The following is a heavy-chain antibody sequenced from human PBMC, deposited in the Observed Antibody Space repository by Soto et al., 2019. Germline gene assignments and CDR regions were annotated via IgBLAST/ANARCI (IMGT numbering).Heavy chain of an antibody. J-gene: IGHJ4*02. Sequence: GASVKVSCKASGYTFTSYYMHWVRQAPGQGLEWMGIINPSGGSTSYAQKFQGRVTMTRDTSTSTVYMELSSLRSEDTAVYYCARVAQAPDSSSHFDYWGQGTLVTVSS. V-gene: IGHV1-46*03. CDR1: GYTFTSYY. D-gene: IGHD6-13*01. CDR3: ARVAQAPDSSSHFDY. CDR2: INPSGGST.